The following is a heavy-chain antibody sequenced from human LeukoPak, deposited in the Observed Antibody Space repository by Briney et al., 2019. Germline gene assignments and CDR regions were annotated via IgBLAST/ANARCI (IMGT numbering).Heavy chain of an antibody. CDR3: ARYFLGYCSSTSCYTPYYFDY. Sequence: ASVKVSCKASGGTFSSYAISWVRQAPGQGLEWMGGIIPIFGTANYAQKFQGRVTITTDESTSTAYMELSSLRSEDTAVYYCARYFLGYCSSTSCYTPYYFDYWGQGTLVTVSS. CDR1: GGTFSSYA. V-gene: IGHV1-69*05. J-gene: IGHJ4*02. CDR2: IIPIFGTA. D-gene: IGHD2-2*02.